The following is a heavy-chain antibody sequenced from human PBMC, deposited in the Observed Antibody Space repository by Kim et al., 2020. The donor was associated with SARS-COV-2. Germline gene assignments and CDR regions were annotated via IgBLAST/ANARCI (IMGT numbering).Heavy chain of an antibody. CDR1: GFTFSSYG. Sequence: GGSLRLSCAASGFTFSSYGMHWVRQAPGKGLEWVAVISYDGSNKYYADSVKGRFTISRDNSKNTLYLQMNSLRAEDTAVYYCAKNYGSGGLPPLVFDPWGQGTLVTVSS. CDR2: ISYDGSNK. J-gene: IGHJ5*02. V-gene: IGHV3-30*18. CDR3: AKNYGSGGLPPLVFDP. D-gene: IGHD3-10*01.